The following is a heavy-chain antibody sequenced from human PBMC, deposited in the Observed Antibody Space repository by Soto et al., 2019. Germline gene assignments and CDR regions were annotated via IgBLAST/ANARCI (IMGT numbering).Heavy chain of an antibody. D-gene: IGHD3-3*01. Sequence: PGGSLRLSCAASGFTVSSNYMSWVRQAPGKGLEWVSVIYSGGSTYYADSVKGRFTISRDNSKNTLYLQMNSLRAEDTAVYYRASAHSLGAGYYWGQGTLVTVSS. CDR3: ASAHSLGAGYY. V-gene: IGHV3-53*01. CDR1: GFTVSSNY. J-gene: IGHJ4*02. CDR2: IYSGGST.